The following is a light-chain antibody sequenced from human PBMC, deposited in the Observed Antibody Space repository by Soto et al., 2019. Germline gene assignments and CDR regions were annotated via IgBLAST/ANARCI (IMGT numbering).Light chain of an antibody. CDR2: DVS. CDR3: SSYTSSSTYV. Sequence: QSALTQPASVSGSPGQSITISCSGSSSDVGGYKYVSWYQQYPGKAPKLMIYDVSNRPSGVSNRFSGSKSGNTASLTISGLQAEDEADYYGSSYTSSSTYVFGTGTKVTGL. J-gene: IGLJ1*01. V-gene: IGLV2-14*01. CDR1: SSDVGGYKY.